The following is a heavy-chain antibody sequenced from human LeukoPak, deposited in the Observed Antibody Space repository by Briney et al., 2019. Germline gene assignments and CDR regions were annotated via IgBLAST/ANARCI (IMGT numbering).Heavy chain of an antibody. J-gene: IGHJ4*02. CDR1: GLTFNDYA. Sequence: PGGTLRLSCAASGLTFNDYAMNWVRKAPGKGMEWVSGISWNSGSIGYADSVKGRFTISRDYAKNSLYLQMNRLRAEDTALYYCAKDIGKVEGDYVGHFDYWGQGTLVTVSS. CDR3: AKDIGKVEGDYVGHFDY. D-gene: IGHD4-17*01. CDR2: ISWNSGSI. V-gene: IGHV3-9*01.